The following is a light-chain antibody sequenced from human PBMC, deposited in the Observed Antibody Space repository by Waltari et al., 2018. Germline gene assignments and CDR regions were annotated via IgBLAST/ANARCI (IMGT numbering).Light chain of an antibody. CDR3: HQYYNIPFT. CDR2: WAS. V-gene: IGKV4-1*01. J-gene: IGKJ3*01. CDR1: QSVLYSSNNKNY. Sequence: DIVMTQSPDSLAVSLGERATLTCTSSQSVLYSSNNKNYLAWYQQKPGQPPKLLIYWASTRESGVPDRLSGSGSGTDFTLTISSLQAEDVAVYYCHQYYNIPFTFGPGTKVDIK.